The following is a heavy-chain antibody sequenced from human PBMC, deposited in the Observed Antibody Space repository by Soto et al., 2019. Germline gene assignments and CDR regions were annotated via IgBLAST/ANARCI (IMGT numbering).Heavy chain of an antibody. CDR1: GGSLTSYY. CDR3: ARPLPSGCSDS. V-gene: IGHV4-59*01. CDR2: IYYSGTT. D-gene: IGHD6-19*01. Sequence: SETLSLTCTVSGGSLTSYYWSWFRLPPGKGLEWIAYIYYSGTTNYNPSLKSRVTISVDTPKNQFSLELTSVTAADTAVYFCARPLPSGCSDSWGQGNLVTVSS. J-gene: IGHJ4*02.